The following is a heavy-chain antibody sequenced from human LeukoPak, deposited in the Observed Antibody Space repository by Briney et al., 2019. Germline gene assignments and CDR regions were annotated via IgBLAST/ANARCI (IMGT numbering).Heavy chain of an antibody. D-gene: IGHD3-16*01. J-gene: IGHJ4*02. CDR3: ARYEDSFYFHY. Sequence: PGESLRISCKGSGYNFTSSWIGWVRQMLGKGLEWMGIIYPGDSDTRYSPSFQGQVTISADKSISTAYLQWSSLKASDTAMYYCARYEDSFYFHYWGQGTLVTVSS. CDR1: GYNFTSSW. V-gene: IGHV5-51*01. CDR2: IYPGDSDT.